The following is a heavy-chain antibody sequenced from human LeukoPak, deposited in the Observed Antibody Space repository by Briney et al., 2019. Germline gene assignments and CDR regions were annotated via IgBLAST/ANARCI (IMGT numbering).Heavy chain of an antibody. J-gene: IGHJ6*04. Sequence: ASVKVSCKASGGTFSSYAISWVRQAPGQRLEWMGGIIPIFGTANYAQKFQGRVTITADKSTSTAYMELSSLRSEDTAVYYCARALVVPAAMLEYYYGMDVWGKGTTVTVSS. CDR2: IIPIFGTA. V-gene: IGHV1-69*06. CDR3: ARALVVPAAMLEYYYGMDV. D-gene: IGHD2-2*01. CDR1: GGTFSSYA.